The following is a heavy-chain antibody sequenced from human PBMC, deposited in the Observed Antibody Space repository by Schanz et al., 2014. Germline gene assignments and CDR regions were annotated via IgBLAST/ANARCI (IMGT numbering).Heavy chain of an antibody. D-gene: IGHD6-13*01. V-gene: IGHV4-59*08. CDR2: IHYSRGT. CDR1: GGSISGYY. CDR3: ARHVGSSWFYAFDI. J-gene: IGHJ3*02. Sequence: QVQLQESGPGLVKPSETLSLTCAVSGGSISGYYWSWIRQPPGKGLEWIAFIHYSRGTNYNPSLKGGGTISEDTSKNEFSLRVPSVTAADTAVYYCARHVGSSWFYAFDIWGPGTMVTGSS.